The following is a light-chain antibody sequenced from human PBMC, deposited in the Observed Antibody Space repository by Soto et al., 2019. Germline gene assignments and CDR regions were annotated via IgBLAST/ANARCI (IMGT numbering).Light chain of an antibody. Sequence: EIVLTQSPATLSLSPGERATLSCRASQSVSSYLAWYQQKPGQAPRLLIYDASNRATGIPARFSGSGSGTDFTLTISSLEPEDFAVYYCQQRSNWPRFTVGPVTTVDIK. CDR3: QQRSNWPRFT. V-gene: IGKV3-11*01. J-gene: IGKJ3*01. CDR1: QSVSSY. CDR2: DAS.